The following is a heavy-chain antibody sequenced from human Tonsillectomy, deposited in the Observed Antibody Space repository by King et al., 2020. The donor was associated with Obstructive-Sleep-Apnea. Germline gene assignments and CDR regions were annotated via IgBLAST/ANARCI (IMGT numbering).Heavy chain of an antibody. CDR1: GYSFTNFW. V-gene: IGHV5-51*01. J-gene: IGHJ4*02. CDR3: GRHLRVREVPRDRYFDY. D-gene: IGHD3-10*01. CDR2: IYPGDSDT. Sequence: AQLVQSGAEVKKPGESLKISCQGSGYSFTNFWIGWVRQMPGKGLEWMGTIYPGDSDTRYSPSFQGQVTISVDKSIDTAYLHWSSLKASDTAMYYCGRHLRVREVPRDRYFDYWGQGALVTVSS.